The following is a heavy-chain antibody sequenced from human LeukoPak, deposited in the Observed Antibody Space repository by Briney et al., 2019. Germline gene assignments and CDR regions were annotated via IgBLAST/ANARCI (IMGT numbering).Heavy chain of an antibody. CDR3: TRLGLLLHS. CDR1: GFTFSGSA. J-gene: IGHJ4*02. D-gene: IGHD2-15*01. CDR2: IRSKANSYAT. V-gene: IGHV3-73*01. Sequence: GGSLRLSCAASGFTFSGSAMHWVRQASGKGLEWVGRIRSKANSYATAYAASVKGRFTISRDDSKNTAYLQMNSLKTEDTAVYYCTRLGLLLHSWGRGTLVTVSS.